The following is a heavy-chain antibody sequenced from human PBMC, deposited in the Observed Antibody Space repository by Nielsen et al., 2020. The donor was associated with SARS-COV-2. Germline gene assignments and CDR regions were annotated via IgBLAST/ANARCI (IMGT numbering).Heavy chain of an antibody. CDR1: GFTVSSNY. CDR3: ASPGHYGSGYFDY. CDR2: IYSGGGST. D-gene: IGHD3-10*01. V-gene: IGHV3-53*01. Sequence: GGSLRLSCAASGFTVSSNYMSWVRQAPGKGLDWVSVIYSGGGSTDYADSVKGRFTISRDNSKNTLYLQMNSLRAEDTAVYYCASPGHYGSGYFDYWGQGTLVTVSS. J-gene: IGHJ4*02.